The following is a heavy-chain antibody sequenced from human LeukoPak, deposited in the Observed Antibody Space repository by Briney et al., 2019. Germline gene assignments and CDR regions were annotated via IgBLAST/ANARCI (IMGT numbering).Heavy chain of an antibody. J-gene: IGHJ4*02. CDR3: ARDGSPTYYDILTGHSKNYYFDY. Sequence: PGGSLRLSCAASGFTFSSYSMNWVRQAPGKGLEWVSSNSSSSSYIYYADSVKGRFTISRDNAKNSLYLQMNSLRAEDTAVYYCARDGSPTYYDILTGHSKNYYFDYWGQGTLVTVSS. D-gene: IGHD3-9*01. CDR2: NSSSSSYI. V-gene: IGHV3-21*01. CDR1: GFTFSSYS.